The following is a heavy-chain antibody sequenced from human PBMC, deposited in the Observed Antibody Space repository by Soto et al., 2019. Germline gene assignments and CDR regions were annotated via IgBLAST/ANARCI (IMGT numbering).Heavy chain of an antibody. CDR1: GFTFSSYG. J-gene: IGHJ4*02. CDR2: IWFDGSNK. CDR3: ATTGPY. Sequence: QVQLVESGGGVVQPGRSLRLSCAASGFTFSSYGMHWVRQAPGKGLEWVAVIWFDGSNKFYADSVKGRFTISRDNSKNTVSLQMNSLRDEDSAAYYCATTGPYWGQGTLVTGSS. V-gene: IGHV3-33*01.